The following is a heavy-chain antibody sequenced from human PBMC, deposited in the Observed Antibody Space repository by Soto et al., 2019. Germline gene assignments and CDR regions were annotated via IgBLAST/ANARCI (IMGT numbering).Heavy chain of an antibody. CDR2: ITVNNANT. D-gene: IGHD5-18*01. V-gene: IGHV1-18*04. CDR1: GFTFTSYG. Sequence: ASVKVSCKASGFTFTSYGITWVRQAPGQGLEWMGWITVNNANTHYAERLQGRVTMTTDTSTSTAHMELWSLRSDDTAMYYCARSYSYGSYWYFDLWGRGTLVTVSS. CDR3: ARSYSYGSYWYFDL. J-gene: IGHJ2*01.